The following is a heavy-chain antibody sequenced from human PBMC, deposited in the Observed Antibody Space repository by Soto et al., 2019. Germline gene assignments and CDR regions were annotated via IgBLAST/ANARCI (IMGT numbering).Heavy chain of an antibody. CDR3: ATEMDRDGYYYYHFDD. CDR2: FDPEDSVK. J-gene: IGHJ4*02. Sequence: ASVKVSCKVSGYSLTKLSMHWVRQAPGKGLEWMGGFDPEDSVKIYAQKFQDRVTMTEDTSTDTAYMELSSLISEDTAVYYCATEMDRDGYYYYHFDDWGQGTLVTVSS. D-gene: IGHD3-10*01. CDR1: GYSLTKLS. V-gene: IGHV1-24*01.